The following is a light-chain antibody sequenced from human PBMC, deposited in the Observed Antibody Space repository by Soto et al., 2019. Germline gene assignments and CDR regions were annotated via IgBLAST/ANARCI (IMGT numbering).Light chain of an antibody. CDR1: QGISSY. J-gene: IGKJ4*01. CDR3: QQLNSYPPT. CDR2: AAS. V-gene: IGKV1-9*01. Sequence: IQLTQSPSSLSASIGDRVTITCRASQGISSYLAWYQQKPGKAPKLLIYAASTLRRGVPSRFSGSGSGTDFTLPISSLQPEDFATYYCQQLNSYPPTFGGGTKVEIK.